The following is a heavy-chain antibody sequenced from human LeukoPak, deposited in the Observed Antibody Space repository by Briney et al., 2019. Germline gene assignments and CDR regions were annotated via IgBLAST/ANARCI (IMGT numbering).Heavy chain of an antibody. CDR3: ARVGANCSGGSCYPYYYYYYMDV. CDR2: IIPIFGTA. CDR1: GGTFSSYA. Sequence: SVKVSCKASGGTFSSYAISWVRQAPGQGLEWMGGIIPIFGTANYAQKFQGRVTITADESTSTAYMELSSLRSEDTAVYYCARVGANCSGGSCYPYYYYYYMDVWGKGTTVTVSS. D-gene: IGHD2-15*01. J-gene: IGHJ6*03. V-gene: IGHV1-69*13.